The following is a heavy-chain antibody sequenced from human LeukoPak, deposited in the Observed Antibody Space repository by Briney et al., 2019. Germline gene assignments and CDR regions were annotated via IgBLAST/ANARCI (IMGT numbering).Heavy chain of an antibody. V-gene: IGHV4-59*01. CDR3: ARTPRNGYNYYFDY. Sequence: SETLSLTCTVSGGSISSYYWSWIRHPPGKGLEWIGYIYYSGSTNYNPSLKSRVTISVDTSKNQFSLKLSSVTVVDTADYYCARTPRNGYNYYFDYWGQGTLVTVSS. D-gene: IGHD5-24*01. CDR2: IYYSGST. CDR1: GGSISSYY. J-gene: IGHJ4*02.